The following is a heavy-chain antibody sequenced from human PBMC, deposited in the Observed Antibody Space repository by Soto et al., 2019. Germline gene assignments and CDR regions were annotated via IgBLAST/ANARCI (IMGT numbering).Heavy chain of an antibody. CDR1: GLNFDDYA. Sequence: SLRLSCAASGLNFDDYAMHWVRQIPGKGLEWVSGISWESGSIGYADSVKGRFTISTDNAKNTVYLQMNGLRAEDTAVYYCAKVFDLWGQGTLVTVSS. V-gene: IGHV3-9*01. CDR3: AKVFDL. CDR2: ISWESGSI. J-gene: IGHJ5*02.